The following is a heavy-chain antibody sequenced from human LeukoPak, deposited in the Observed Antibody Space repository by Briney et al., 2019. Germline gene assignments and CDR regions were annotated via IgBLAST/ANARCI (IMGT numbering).Heavy chain of an antibody. D-gene: IGHD5-24*01. CDR2: IYYSGST. V-gene: IGHV4-59*01. CDR3: ASGEVATITSIDY. J-gene: IGHJ4*02. CDR1: GGSISSYY. Sequence: PSETLSLTCTVPGGSISSYYWSWIRQPPGKGLEWIGYIYYSGSTNYNPSLKSRVTISVDTSKNQFSLKLSSVTAADTAVYYCASGEVATITSIDYWGQGTLVTVSS.